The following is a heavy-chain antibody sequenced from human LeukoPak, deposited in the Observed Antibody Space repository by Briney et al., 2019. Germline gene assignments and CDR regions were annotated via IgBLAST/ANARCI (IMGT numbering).Heavy chain of an antibody. CDR3: ATRYSYGYGSFDY. Sequence: PGGSLRLSCAASGFTFSSYAMSWVRQAPGKGLEWVSAISGSGGSTYYADSVKGRFTISRDNSKTTLYLQMNSLRAEDTAVYYCATRYSYGYGSFDYWGQGTLVTVSS. V-gene: IGHV3-23*01. CDR1: GFTFSSYA. D-gene: IGHD5-18*01. CDR2: ISGSGGST. J-gene: IGHJ4*02.